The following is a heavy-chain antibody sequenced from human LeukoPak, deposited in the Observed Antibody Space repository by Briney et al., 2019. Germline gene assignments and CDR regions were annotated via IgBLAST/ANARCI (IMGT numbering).Heavy chain of an antibody. Sequence: PSETLSLTCAVYGESFSGYFWNWIRQPPGKGLEWIGEINHSGSTSNHNPSLKSRVTMSVDTSKNQFSLKLSSVTAADTAVYYCASKSRYARDYWGQGTLVTVSS. CDR1: GESFSGYF. CDR3: ASKSRYARDY. V-gene: IGHV4-34*01. J-gene: IGHJ4*02. CDR2: INHSGSTS. D-gene: IGHD5-12*01.